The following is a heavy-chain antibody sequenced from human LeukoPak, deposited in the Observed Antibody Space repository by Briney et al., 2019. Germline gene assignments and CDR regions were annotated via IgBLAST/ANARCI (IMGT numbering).Heavy chain of an antibody. D-gene: IGHD3-3*01. J-gene: IGHJ4*02. CDR3: ASQYYDFWSFDY. CDR2: ISSSSSYI. V-gene: IGHV3-21*01. Sequence: GGSLRLSCAASGFTFSSYSMNWVRQAPGKGLEWVSSISSSSSYIYYADSVKGRFTISRDNAKNSLYLQMNSLRAEDTAVYYCASQYYDFWSFDYWGQGTLVTVSS. CDR1: GFTFSSYS.